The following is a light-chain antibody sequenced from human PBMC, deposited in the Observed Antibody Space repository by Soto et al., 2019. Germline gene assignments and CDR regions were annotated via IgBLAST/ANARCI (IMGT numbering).Light chain of an antibody. Sequence: EIVMTQSPATPSVSPGERATLSCRASQSVSSNLAWYQQKPGQAPRLLIYGASTRATGIPARFSGSGFGTEFTLTISSLQSEDFAVYYCQQYNNWPETFGQGTKVDIK. J-gene: IGKJ1*01. CDR2: GAS. CDR1: QSVSSN. CDR3: QQYNNWPET. V-gene: IGKV3-15*01.